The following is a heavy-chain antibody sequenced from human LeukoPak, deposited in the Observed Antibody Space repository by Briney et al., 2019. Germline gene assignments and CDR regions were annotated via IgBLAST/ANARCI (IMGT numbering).Heavy chain of an antibody. D-gene: IGHD3-16*01. CDR2: INHNGNVN. CDR1: GFTFSSYW. Sequence: GGSLSLSCAASGFTFSSYWMNWARQAPGGGLEWVASINHNGNVNYYVDSVKGRFTISRDNAKNSLYLQLSNMRAEDPAVYFCARGGGLDVWGQGATVTASS. CDR3: ARGGGLDV. V-gene: IGHV3-7*03. J-gene: IGHJ6*02.